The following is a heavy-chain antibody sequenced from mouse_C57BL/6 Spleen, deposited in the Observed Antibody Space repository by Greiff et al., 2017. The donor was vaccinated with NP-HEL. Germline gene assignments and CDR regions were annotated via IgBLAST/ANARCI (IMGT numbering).Heavy chain of an antibody. J-gene: IGHJ2*01. V-gene: IGHV1-42*01. Sequence: EVQLQQSGPELVKPGASVKISCKASGYSFTGYYMNWVKQSPEKSLEWIGEINPSTGGTTYNQKFKAKATLTVDKSSSTAYMQLKSLTSEDSAVYYCARSLPYYFDYWGQGTTLTVSS. CDR3: ARSLPYYFDY. CDR2: INPSTGGT. CDR1: GYSFTGYY.